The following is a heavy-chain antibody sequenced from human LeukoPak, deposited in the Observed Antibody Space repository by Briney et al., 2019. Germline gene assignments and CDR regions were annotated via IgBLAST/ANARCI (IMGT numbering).Heavy chain of an antibody. CDR3: ARGYDILTGYSAPFDY. D-gene: IGHD3-9*01. V-gene: IGHV1-18*01. Sequence: ASVKVSCKASGYTFTSYGISWVRQAPGQGLEWMGWISAYNGNTNYAKKLQGRVTMTTDTSTSTSYMELRSLRSDDTAVYYCARGYDILTGYSAPFDYWGQGTLVTVSS. CDR1: GYTFTSYG. J-gene: IGHJ4*02. CDR2: ISAYNGNT.